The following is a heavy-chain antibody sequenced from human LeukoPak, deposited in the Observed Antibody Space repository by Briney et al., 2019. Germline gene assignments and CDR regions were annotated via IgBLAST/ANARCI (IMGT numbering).Heavy chain of an antibody. J-gene: IGHJ4*02. Sequence: ASVKVSCKASGYTFISYYMHWVRQAPGQGLEWMGIINPSGGSTSYAQKFQGRVTMTRDTSTITAYMELSSLRSEDTAVYYCARETNGGNHDYWGQGTLVTVSS. D-gene: IGHD4-23*01. CDR3: ARETNGGNHDY. V-gene: IGHV1-46*01. CDR2: INPSGGST. CDR1: GYTFISYY.